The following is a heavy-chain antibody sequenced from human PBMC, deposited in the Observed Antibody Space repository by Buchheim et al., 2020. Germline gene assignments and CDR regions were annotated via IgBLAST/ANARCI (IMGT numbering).Heavy chain of an antibody. CDR2: IKSKTDGETT. CDR1: GFTFSTAW. V-gene: IGHV3-15*01. J-gene: IGHJ4*02. CDR3: AIYVPVPLAQIDY. D-gene: IGHD2/OR15-2a*01. Sequence: EVQLVESGGGLVKPGGSLGLSCAASGFTFSTAWMNWVRQAPGKGLEWVGRIKSKTDGETTDYAAPVTVRFTIPRDYSNNTLYLQMNSLKIGDAAIYFCAIYVPVPLAQIDYWGQGTL.